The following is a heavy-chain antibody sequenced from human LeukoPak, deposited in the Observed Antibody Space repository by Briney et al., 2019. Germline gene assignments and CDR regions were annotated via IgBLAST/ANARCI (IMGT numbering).Heavy chain of an antibody. CDR2: FDPEDGET. CDR3: AREGGVNYYDFWSGPQPLNY. J-gene: IGHJ4*02. D-gene: IGHD3-3*01. CDR1: GYTLTELS. V-gene: IGHV1-24*01. Sequence: ASVKVSCKVSGYTLTELSMHWVRQAPGKGLEWMGGFDPEDGETIYAQKFQGRVTMTEDTSTDTAYMELRSLRSDDTAVYYCAREGGVNYYDFWSGPQPLNYWGQGTLVTVSS.